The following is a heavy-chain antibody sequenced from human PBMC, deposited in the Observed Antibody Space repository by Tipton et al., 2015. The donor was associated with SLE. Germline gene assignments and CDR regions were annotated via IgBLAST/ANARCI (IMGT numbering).Heavy chain of an antibody. V-gene: IGHV1-18*01. Sequence: QSGAEVKKPGASVKVSCKASGYTFTSYGISWVRQAPGQGLAWMGWINPDNGNTNFAQNLQGRVIMTADTSTSTAYMELRSLRSDDTAVYYCAREGIAAAGTLDAFDIWGQGTVVTVSS. J-gene: IGHJ3*02. D-gene: IGHD6-13*01. CDR2: INPDNGNT. CDR3: AREGIAAAGTLDAFDI. CDR1: GYTFTSYG.